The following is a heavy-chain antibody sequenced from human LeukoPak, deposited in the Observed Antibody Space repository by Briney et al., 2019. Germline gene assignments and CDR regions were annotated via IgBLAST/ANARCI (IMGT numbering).Heavy chain of an antibody. CDR2: ITSSSSHI. Sequence: GGSLRLSCAASGLTFNTYSMNWVRQAPGKGLEWISFITSSSSHIYYADSVKGRFTISRDNAKNSLYLQMNSLRAEDTAVYYCARGSPYGGYAFDIWGQGTMVTVSS. V-gene: IGHV3-21*05. D-gene: IGHD4-17*01. J-gene: IGHJ3*02. CDR3: ARGSPYGGYAFDI. CDR1: GLTFNTYS.